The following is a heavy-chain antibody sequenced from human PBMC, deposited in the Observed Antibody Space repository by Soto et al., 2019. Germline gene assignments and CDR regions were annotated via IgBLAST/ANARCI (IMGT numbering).Heavy chain of an antibody. Sequence: EVQLVESGGGLVQPGGSLRLSCAASGFTVSNNYMIWFRLPPGKGLEWVSLIYSGCTTYYADSVKGRFTISRDNSKNTLYLQMASLRVEDTAVYYCARSGWGMATVGMWGPGTLVTVSS. CDR3: ARSGWGMATVGM. J-gene: IGHJ4*02. CDR2: IYSGCTT. V-gene: IGHV3-53*01. D-gene: IGHD4-4*01. CDR1: GFTVSNNY.